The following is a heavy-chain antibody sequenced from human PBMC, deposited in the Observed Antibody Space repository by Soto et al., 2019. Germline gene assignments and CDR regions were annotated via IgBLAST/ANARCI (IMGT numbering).Heavy chain of an antibody. CDR3: TSTGGVAEKIDY. CDR2: FFYSGST. D-gene: IGHD3-16*01. CDR1: GASLSSYY. J-gene: IGHJ4*02. Sequence: PSETLSLTCTVSGASLSSYYWGWIRQPPGKGLEWIGYFFYSGSTNYNPSLKSRVTMSADTSKNQFSLKLSSVTASDTAVYYCTSTGGVAEKIDYWGQGALVTVSS. V-gene: IGHV4-59*08.